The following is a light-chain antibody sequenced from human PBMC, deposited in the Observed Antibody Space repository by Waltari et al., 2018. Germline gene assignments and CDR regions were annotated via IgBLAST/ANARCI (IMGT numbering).Light chain of an antibody. V-gene: IGKV3-20*01. CDR3: QRYGTLPAT. CDR2: DAP. J-gene: IGKJ1*01. Sequence: ESVSTQSPGTLSLSPGERATLSCRASQSVSRALRTLAWYQQKPGQAPRLLSYDAPTRATGIPDRFSGSGSGTDFTLTISRLEPDDFAVYYCQRYGTLPATFGQGTKVEIK. CDR1: QSVSRALRT.